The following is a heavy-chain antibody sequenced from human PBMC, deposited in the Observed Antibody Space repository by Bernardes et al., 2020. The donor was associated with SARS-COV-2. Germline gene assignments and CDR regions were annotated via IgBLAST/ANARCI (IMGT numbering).Heavy chain of an antibody. V-gene: IGHV4-34*01. CDR2: INHSGST. CDR3: ARGAVIAVRPNYFDY. D-gene: IGHD6-6*01. CDR1: GYTFSRNG. J-gene: IGHJ4*02. Sequence: GSLRLSCTASGYTFSRNGMHWVRQPPGKGLEWIGEINHSGSTNYNPSLKSRVTISVDTSKNQFSLKLSSVTATDTAVYYCARGAVIAVRPNYFDYWGQGTLVTVSA.